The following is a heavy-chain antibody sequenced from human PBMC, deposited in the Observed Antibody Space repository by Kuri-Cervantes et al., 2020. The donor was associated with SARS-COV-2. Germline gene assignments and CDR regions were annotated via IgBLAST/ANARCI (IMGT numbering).Heavy chain of an antibody. CDR2: ISSSSSYI. V-gene: IGHV3-21*01. Sequence: LSLTCAASGFTFSSYSMNWVRQAPGKGLEWVSSISSSSSYIYYADSVKGRFTISRDNAKNSLYLQMNSLRAEDTAVYYCASSVTIFGVVSYYFDYWGQGTLVTVSS. CDR3: ASSVTIFGVVSYYFDY. J-gene: IGHJ4*02. CDR1: GFTFSSYS. D-gene: IGHD3-3*01.